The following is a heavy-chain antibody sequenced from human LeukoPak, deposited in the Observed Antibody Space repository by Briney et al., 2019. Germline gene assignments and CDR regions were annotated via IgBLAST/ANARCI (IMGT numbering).Heavy chain of an antibody. Sequence: SVKVSCKASGGTFSSYAISWVRQAPGQGLEWVGGIIPIFGTANYAQKFQGRVTITADESTSTAYMELSSLRSEDTAVYYCASSTGSNYYYYGMDVWGQGTTVTVSS. V-gene: IGHV1-69*13. CDR2: IIPIFGTA. D-gene: IGHD1-26*01. J-gene: IGHJ6*02. CDR1: GGTFSSYA. CDR3: ASSTGSNYYYYGMDV.